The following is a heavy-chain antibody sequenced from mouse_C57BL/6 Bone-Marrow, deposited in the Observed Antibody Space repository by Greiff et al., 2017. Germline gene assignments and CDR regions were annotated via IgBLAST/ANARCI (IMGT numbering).Heavy chain of an antibody. CDR1: GYTFTSYW. CDR2: IYPGSGST. V-gene: IGHV1-55*01. CDR3: ARVTTVVATHYAMDY. J-gene: IGHJ4*01. Sequence: QVQLQQPGAELVKPGASVKMSCKASGYTFTSYWITWVKQRPGQGLEWIGDIYPGSGSTNYNEKFKSKATLTVDTSSSTAYMQLSSLTSEDSAVXYCARVTTVVATHYAMDYWGQGTSVTVSS. D-gene: IGHD1-1*01.